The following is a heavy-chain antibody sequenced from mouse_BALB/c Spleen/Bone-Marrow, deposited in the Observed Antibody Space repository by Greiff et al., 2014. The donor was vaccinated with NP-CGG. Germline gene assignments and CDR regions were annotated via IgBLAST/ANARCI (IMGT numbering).Heavy chain of an antibody. CDR3: ARRNRDYYAMDY. Sequence: QVHVKQSGAELVRPGTSVKVSCKASGHAFTNYLLEWVKQRPGQGLEWIGVINPGSGGTKYNEKFKGKATLTVDKSSSAAYMQLSSLTSDDSAFYFCARRNRDYYAMDYWGQGTSVTVSS. CDR2: INPGSGGT. CDR1: GHAFTNYL. J-gene: IGHJ4*01. V-gene: IGHV1-54*01.